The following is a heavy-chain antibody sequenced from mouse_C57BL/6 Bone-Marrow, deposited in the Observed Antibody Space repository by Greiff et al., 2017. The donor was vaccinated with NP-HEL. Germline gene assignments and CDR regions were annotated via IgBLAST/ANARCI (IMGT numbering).Heavy chain of an antibody. D-gene: IGHD1-1*01. CDR3: ARRYYYGSSEYYFDY. CDR1: GYTFTDYY. V-gene: IGHV1-26*01. Sequence: EVQLQQSGPELVKPGASVKISCKASGYTFTDYYMNWVKQSHGKSLEWIGDINPNNGGTSYNQKFKGKATLTVDKSSSTAYMELRSLTSEDSAVYYCARRYYYGSSEYYFDYWGQGTTLTVSS. CDR2: INPNNGGT. J-gene: IGHJ2*01.